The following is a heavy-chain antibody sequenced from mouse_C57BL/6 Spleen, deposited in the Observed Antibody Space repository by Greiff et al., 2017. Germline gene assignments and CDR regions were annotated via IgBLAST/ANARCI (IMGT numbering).Heavy chain of an antibody. CDR1: GYAFSSSW. V-gene: IGHV1-82*01. J-gene: IGHJ1*03. Sequence: QVQLQQSGPELVKPGASVKISCKASGYAFSSSWMNWVKQRPGKGLEWIGRIYPGDGDTNYNGKFKGKATLTADKSSSTAYMQLSSLTSEDSAVYFCARITRWYFDVWGTGTTVTVSS. CDR2: IYPGDGDT. CDR3: ARITRWYFDV. D-gene: IGHD1-3*01.